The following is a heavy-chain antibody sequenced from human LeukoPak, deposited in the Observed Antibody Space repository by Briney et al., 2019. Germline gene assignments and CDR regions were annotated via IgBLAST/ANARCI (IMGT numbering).Heavy chain of an antibody. CDR3: AKYRVSDYYGMGV. CDR2: IRDDGSTK. V-gene: IGHV3-30*18. D-gene: IGHD1-1*01. J-gene: IGHJ6*02. Sequence: PGGSLRFSCAASGFIFSDYGMHWVRQAPGKGLEWVAVIRDDGSTKYYADSVKGRLTITRDSSKNTLYLEMNSLRGEDTAVYYCAKYRVSDYYGMGVWGQGTTVTVSS. CDR1: GFIFSDYG.